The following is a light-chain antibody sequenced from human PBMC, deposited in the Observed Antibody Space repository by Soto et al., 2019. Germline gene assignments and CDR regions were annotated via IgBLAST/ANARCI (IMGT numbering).Light chain of an antibody. CDR1: QSVRSNY. V-gene: IGKV3-20*01. CDR2: GAS. J-gene: IGKJ3*01. Sequence: EIVLTQSPGTLSLSPGERATLSCRASQSVRSNYLAWYQQEPGQAHRLLIYGASSRATGIPDRFSGSGSGTDFTLTISRLEPEDFAVYYCQQYGSSFTFGPGTKVDIK. CDR3: QQYGSSFT.